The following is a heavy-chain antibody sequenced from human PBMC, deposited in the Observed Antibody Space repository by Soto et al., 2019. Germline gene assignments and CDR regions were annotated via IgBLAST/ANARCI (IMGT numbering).Heavy chain of an antibody. CDR3: ARERPDGARLDP. J-gene: IGHJ5*02. Sequence: PSQTLSLTCAISGDSVSSNGIAWSWIRQPPGKGLEWIGYIYYSGSTNYNPSLKSRVTISVDTSKNQFSLKLSSVTAAETAVYYCARERPDGARLDPWGQGTLVTVSS. CDR2: IYYSGST. V-gene: IGHV4-61*08. CDR1: GDSVSSNGIA. D-gene: IGHD6-6*01.